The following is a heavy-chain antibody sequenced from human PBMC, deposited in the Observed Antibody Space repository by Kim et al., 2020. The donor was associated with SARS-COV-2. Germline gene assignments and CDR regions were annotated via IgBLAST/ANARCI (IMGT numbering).Heavy chain of an antibody. D-gene: IGHD4-17*01. Sequence: GGSLRLSCAASGFTFSTYWMTWVRQAPGKGLEWVANIHQGGTEKYYVDSVKGRFTISRDNAKNSLFLDVNSLRVEDTAVYYCARTHYGDYVWGQGTLVTV. J-gene: IGHJ1*01. CDR3: ARTHYGDYV. V-gene: IGHV3-7*01. CDR2: IHQGGTEK. CDR1: GFTFSTYW.